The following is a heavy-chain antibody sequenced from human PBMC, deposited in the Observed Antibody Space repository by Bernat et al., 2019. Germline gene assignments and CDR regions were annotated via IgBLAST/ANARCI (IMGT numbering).Heavy chain of an antibody. J-gene: IGHJ3*01. CDR1: GFTFSSYG. V-gene: IGHV3-33*01. CDR3: ATGYLVVQVDHDAFDF. D-gene: IGHD2-2*01. CDR2: IWYDGSNK. Sequence: QVQLVESGGGVVQPGRSLRLSCAASGFTFSSYGMHWVRQAPGKGLEWVAVIWYDGSNKYYADSVKGRFTISRDNSKNTLYLQMNSLRAEDTAVYYFATGYLVVQVDHDAFDFWGQGAMVTVSS.